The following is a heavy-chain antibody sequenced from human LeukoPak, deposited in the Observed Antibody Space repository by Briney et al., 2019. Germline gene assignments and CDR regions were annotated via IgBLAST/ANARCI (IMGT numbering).Heavy chain of an antibody. CDR1: GFTFTTYA. CDR3: AKGGFGRPFDY. CDR2: ISGSSGST. V-gene: IGHV3-23*01. Sequence: PGGSLRLSCAASGFTFTTYAMSWVRQAPGKGLEWVSAISGSSGSTYYADSVKGRFTISRDNSKNTLFLQMDSLRAEDTAVYYCAKGGFGRPFDYWGQGTLVTVSS. J-gene: IGHJ4*02. D-gene: IGHD3-10*01.